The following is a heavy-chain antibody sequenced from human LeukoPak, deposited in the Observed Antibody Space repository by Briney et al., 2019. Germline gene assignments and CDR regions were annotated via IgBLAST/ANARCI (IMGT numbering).Heavy chain of an antibody. CDR1: GGSISSYY. Sequence: SETLSLTCTVSGGSISSYYWSWIRQPPGKGLEWIGYIYYSGSTNYNPSLKSRVTISVDTSKNQFSLKLSSVTAADTAVYYCARGENYYDSSGFDYWGQGTLITVSS. CDR2: IYYSGST. J-gene: IGHJ4*02. D-gene: IGHD3-22*01. V-gene: IGHV4-59*01. CDR3: ARGENYYDSSGFDY.